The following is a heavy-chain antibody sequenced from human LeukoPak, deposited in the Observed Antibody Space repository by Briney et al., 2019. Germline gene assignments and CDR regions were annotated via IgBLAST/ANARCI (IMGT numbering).Heavy chain of an antibody. V-gene: IGHV4-39*01. J-gene: IGHJ4*02. Sequence: PSETLSLTCTVSGGSISSSSYYWGWIRQPPGKGLEWIGSIYYSGSTYYNPSLKSRVTISVDTSKNQFSLKLKSVTAADTAVYYCARQYYDSTGYYYFDYWGQGTLVTVSS. CDR2: IYYSGST. D-gene: IGHD3-22*01. CDR1: GGSISSSSYY. CDR3: ARQYYDSTGYYYFDY.